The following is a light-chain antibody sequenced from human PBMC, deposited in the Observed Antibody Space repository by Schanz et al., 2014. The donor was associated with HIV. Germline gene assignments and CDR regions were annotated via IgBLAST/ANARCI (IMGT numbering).Light chain of an antibody. CDR1: QDISTY. CDR2: AAS. CDR3: QQYYTYPRT. Sequence: DIQLSQSPSFLSASVGDRVTVTCRASQDISTYLAWYQQKLGKAPKLLIFAASTLQSGVPLRFSGSGSGTDFTLTISCLQSEDFATYYCQQYYTYPRTFGQGTKVEIK. V-gene: IGKV1-9*01. J-gene: IGKJ1*01.